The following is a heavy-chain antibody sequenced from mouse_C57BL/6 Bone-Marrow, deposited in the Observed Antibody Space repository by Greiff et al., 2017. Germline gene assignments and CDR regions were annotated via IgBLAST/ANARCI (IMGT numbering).Heavy chain of an antibody. V-gene: IGHV1-81*01. CDR1: GYTFTSYG. CDR3: ARVGNYNYYAMDY. D-gene: IGHD2-1*01. Sequence: VQLQESGAELARPGASVKLSCKASGYTFTSYGISWVKQRTGQGLEWIGEIYPRSGNTYYNEKFKGKATLTADKSSSTAYMELRSLTSEDSAVYYCARVGNYNYYAMDYWGQGTSVTVSS. CDR2: IYPRSGNT. J-gene: IGHJ4*01.